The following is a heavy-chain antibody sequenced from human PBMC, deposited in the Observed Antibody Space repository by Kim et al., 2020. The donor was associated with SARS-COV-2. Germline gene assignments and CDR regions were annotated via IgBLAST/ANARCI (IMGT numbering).Heavy chain of an antibody. Sequence: SETLSLTCTVSGGSISSGSYYWSWIRQPAGKGLEWIGRIYTSGSTNYNPSLKSRVTISVDTSKNQFSLKLSSVTAADTAVYYCARAVPTGAMAAPYFDYWGQGTLVTVSS. CDR3: ARAVPTGAMAAPYFDY. CDR1: GGSISSGSYY. J-gene: IGHJ4*02. CDR2: IYTSGST. V-gene: IGHV4-61*02. D-gene: IGHD1-26*01.